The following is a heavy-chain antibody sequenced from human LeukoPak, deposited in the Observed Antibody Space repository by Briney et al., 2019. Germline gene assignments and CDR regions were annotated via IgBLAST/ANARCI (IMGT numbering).Heavy chain of an antibody. J-gene: IGHJ4*02. CDR3: ASLDSSGYYYDYFDY. CDR1: GGSFSGYY. CDR2: INHSGST. D-gene: IGHD3-22*01. V-gene: IGHV4-34*01. Sequence: SETLSLTCAVYGGSFSGYYWSWIRQPPGKGLEWIGEINHSGSTNYNPSLKSRVTISVDTSKNQFSLKLSPVTAADTAVYYCASLDSSGYYYDYFDYWGQGTLVTVSS.